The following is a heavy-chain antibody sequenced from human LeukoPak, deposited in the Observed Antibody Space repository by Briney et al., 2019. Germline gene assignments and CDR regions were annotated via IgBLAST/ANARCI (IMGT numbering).Heavy chain of an antibody. CDR3: ARDHCSGGSCYDDAFDI. CDR2: IIPIFGTA. J-gene: IGHJ3*02. V-gene: IGHV1-69*13. Sequence: ASVKDSCKASGGTFSSYAISWVRQAPGQGLEWMGGIIPIFGTANYAQKFQGRVTITADESTSTAYMELSSLRSEDTAVYYCARDHCSGGSCYDDAFDIWGQGTMVAVSS. D-gene: IGHD2-15*01. CDR1: GGTFSSYA.